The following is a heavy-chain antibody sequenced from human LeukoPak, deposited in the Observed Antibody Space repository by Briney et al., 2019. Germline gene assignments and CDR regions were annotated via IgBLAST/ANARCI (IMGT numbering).Heavy chain of an antibody. Sequence: SETLSLTCTVSGGSISSYYWSWIRQPPGKGLEWIGYIYTSGSTNYNPSLTSRVTISVDTSKNQFSLKLSSVTAADTAVYYCARHYGGYYYFDYWGQGTLVTVSS. CDR2: IYTSGST. J-gene: IGHJ4*02. CDR1: GGSISSYY. D-gene: IGHD3-22*01. V-gene: IGHV4-4*09. CDR3: ARHYGGYYYFDY.